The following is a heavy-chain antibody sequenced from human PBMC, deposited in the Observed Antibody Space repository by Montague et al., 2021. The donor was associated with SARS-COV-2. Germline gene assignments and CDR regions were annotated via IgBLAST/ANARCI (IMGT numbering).Heavy chain of an antibody. CDR1: GGSFSGYY. Sequence: SETLSLTCAVYGGSFSGYYWSWIRQPPGKGLEWIGEINHSGSTDYNPSLKSRVTISVDTSKNQFSLKLSSVTAADTAVYYCARGLIVVVTAIPWYFDLWGSGTLVTVSS. CDR3: ARGLIVVVTAIPWYFDL. J-gene: IGHJ2*01. D-gene: IGHD2-21*02. V-gene: IGHV4-34*01. CDR2: INHSGST.